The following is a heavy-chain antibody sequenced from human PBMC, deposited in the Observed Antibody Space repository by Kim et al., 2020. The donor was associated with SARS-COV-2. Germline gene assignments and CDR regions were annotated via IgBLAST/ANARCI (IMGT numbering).Heavy chain of an antibody. J-gene: IGHJ6*02. CDR3: ARDRLWFGENYYYYGMDV. CDR1: GYTFTSYG. D-gene: IGHD3-10*01. Sequence: ASVKVSCKASGYTFTSYGISWVRQAPGQGLEWMGWISAYNGNTNYAHKLQGRVTMTTDTSTSTAYMELRSLRSDDTAVYYCARDRLWFGENYYYYGMDVWGQGTTVTVSS. CDR2: ISAYNGNT. V-gene: IGHV1-18*01.